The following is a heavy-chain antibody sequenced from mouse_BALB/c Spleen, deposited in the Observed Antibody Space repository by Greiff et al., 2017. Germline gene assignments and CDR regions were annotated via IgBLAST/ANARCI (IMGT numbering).Heavy chain of an antibody. CDR1: GYTFTSYW. D-gene: IGHD1-1*01. CDR2: INPSNGRT. CDR3: TDSITTVVSNAMDY. V-gene: IGHV1S81*02. Sequence: QVQLQQPGAELVKPGASVKLSCKASGYTFTSYWMHWVKQRPGQGLEWIGEINPSNGRTNYNEKFKSKATLTVDKSSSTAYMQLSSLTSEDSAVYYGTDSITTVVSNAMDYWGQGTSVTVSS. J-gene: IGHJ4*01.